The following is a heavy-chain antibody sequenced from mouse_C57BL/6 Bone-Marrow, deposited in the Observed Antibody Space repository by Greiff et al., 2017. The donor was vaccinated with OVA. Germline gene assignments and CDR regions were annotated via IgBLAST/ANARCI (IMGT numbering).Heavy chain of an antibody. Sequence: QVQLQQSDAELVKPGASVKISCKVSGYTFTDHTIHWMKQRPEQGLAWIGYIYPRDGSTKYNEKFKGKATLTADKSSSTAYMQLNSLTSEDSAVYFCARNSPLIYYYGSFDYFDYWGQGTTLTVSS. CDR1: GYTFTDHT. D-gene: IGHD1-1*01. CDR2: IYPRDGST. J-gene: IGHJ2*01. CDR3: ARNSPLIYYYGSFDYFDY. V-gene: IGHV1-78*01.